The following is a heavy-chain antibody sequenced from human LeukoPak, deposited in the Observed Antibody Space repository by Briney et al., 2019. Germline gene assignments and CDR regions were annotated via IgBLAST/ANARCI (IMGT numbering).Heavy chain of an antibody. CDR1: GYTFTGYY. D-gene: IGHD3-10*01. J-gene: IGHJ4*02. CDR2: IIPIFGTA. Sequence: SVKVSCKASGYTFTGYYMHWVRQAPGQGLEWMGGIIPIFGTANYAQKFQGRVTITADESTSTAYMELSSLRSEDTAVYYCARSPSITMVRGVIVWGSFDYWGQGTLVTVSS. CDR3: ARSPSITMVRGVIVWGSFDY. V-gene: IGHV1-69*13.